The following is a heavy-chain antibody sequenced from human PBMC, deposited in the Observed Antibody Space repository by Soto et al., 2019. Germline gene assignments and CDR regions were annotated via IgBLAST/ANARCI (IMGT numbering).Heavy chain of an antibody. Sequence: SQTLSLTCAISGDSVSSNSAAWNWIRQSPSRGLEWLGRTYYRSKWYNDYAVSVKSRITINPDTSKNQFFLQLNSVTPEDTAVYYCARGTYYYGSGSYYPPFYYYYGMDVWGQGTTVTVSS. V-gene: IGHV6-1*01. CDR1: GDSVSSNSAA. CDR3: ARGTYYYGSGSYYPPFYYYYGMDV. D-gene: IGHD3-10*01. CDR2: TYYRSKWYN. J-gene: IGHJ6*02.